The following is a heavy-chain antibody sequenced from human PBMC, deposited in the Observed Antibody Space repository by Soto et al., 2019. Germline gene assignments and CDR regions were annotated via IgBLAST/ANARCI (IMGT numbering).Heavy chain of an antibody. CDR1: GGSISSGDYS. CDR3: ARETPMVAAETWID. Sequence: SETLSLTCTVSGGSISSGDYSWTWIRQPPGKGLEWIGYIYYSGSTYYNPSLKSRVTISVDTSKNQFSLKLRSDDTAVYYCARETPMVAAETWIDWGQGTLVTVSS. D-gene: IGHD2-15*01. V-gene: IGHV4-30-4*02. J-gene: IGHJ4*02. CDR2: IYYSGST.